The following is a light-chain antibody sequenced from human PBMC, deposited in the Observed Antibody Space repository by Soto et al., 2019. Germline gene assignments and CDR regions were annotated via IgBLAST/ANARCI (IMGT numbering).Light chain of an antibody. CDR2: GAS. CDR3: QQYNNWSIT. J-gene: IGKJ5*01. V-gene: IGKV3-15*01. Sequence: EIVMKQSPATLSVYPGERATLSCRASHSVSSNLAWYQQKPGQAPRLLIYGASTWATGVPARSSGSGSGTEFTLTISSLQSEDFAVYYCQQYNNWSITFGQGTRLEIK. CDR1: HSVSSN.